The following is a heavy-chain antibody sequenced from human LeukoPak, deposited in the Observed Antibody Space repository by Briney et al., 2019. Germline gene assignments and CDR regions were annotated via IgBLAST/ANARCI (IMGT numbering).Heavy chain of an antibody. CDR3: TTDSSELRYFEWPGVDY. J-gene: IGHJ4*02. CDR2: IKRKTDGGTT. D-gene: IGHD3-9*01. V-gene: IGHV3-15*01. CDR1: GFTFSNYW. Sequence: PGGSLRLSCAASGFTFSNYWMSWVRQAPGKGLEWLGRIKRKTDGGTTDYAAPVKGRFTISRDDSKNTLYLQMNSLKTEDTAVYYCTTDSSELRYFEWPGVDYWGQGTLVTVSS.